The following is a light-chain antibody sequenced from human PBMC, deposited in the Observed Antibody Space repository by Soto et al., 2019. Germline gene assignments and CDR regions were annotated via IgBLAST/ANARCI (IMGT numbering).Light chain of an antibody. V-gene: IGKV2-24*01. CDR3: LQLAHLPRT. Sequence: DIVLTQTPLSSPVTLGQPASISCRSSQSLVHSDGNTYLSWLQQRPGQPPRLLIYRVSNRFSGVSDRFSGSGAGTDFTLESSRVEREDVGVYYCLQLAHLPRTFGQGTKVEI. J-gene: IGKJ1*01. CDR1: QSLVHSDGNTY. CDR2: RVS.